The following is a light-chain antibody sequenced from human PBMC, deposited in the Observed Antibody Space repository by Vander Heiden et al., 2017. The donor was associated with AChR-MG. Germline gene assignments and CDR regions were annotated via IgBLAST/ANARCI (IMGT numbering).Light chain of an antibody. J-gene: IGLJ2*01. V-gene: IGLV1-44*01. Sequence: SVLTQPPSASGTPGPRVTISCSGGSSNIGSNAVNWYQRRPRVDPKLLIYANDQRPSGVPDRFSGSKAGTPASLAISGLQSEDEAYFYCAAWDDSLNGLVFGGGTKLTVL. CDR1: SSNIGSNA. CDR3: AAWDDSLNGLV. CDR2: AND.